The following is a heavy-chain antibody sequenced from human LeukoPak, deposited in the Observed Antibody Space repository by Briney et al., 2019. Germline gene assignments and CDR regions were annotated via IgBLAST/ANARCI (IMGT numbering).Heavy chain of an antibody. CDR1: GFTVSSNY. CDR2: IYSGGST. D-gene: IGHD3-22*01. CDR3: ARDTSGYSGS. J-gene: IGHJ5*02. V-gene: IGHV3-53*01. Sequence: GGSLRLSCAASGFTVSSNYMSWVRQAPGKGLEWVSVIYSGGSTYYAASVKGRFTISRDNSKNTLYLQMTSLRAEDTAVYYCARDTSGYSGSWGQGTLVTVSS.